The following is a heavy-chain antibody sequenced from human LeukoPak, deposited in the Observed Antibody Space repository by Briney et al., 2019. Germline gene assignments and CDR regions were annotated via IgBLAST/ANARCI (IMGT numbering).Heavy chain of an antibody. CDR1: GGSISSGDYY. CDR2: IHYSGST. D-gene: IGHD5-12*01. Sequence: SETLSLTCTVSGGSISSGDYYWSWIRQPPGKGLEWIGYIHYSGSTYYNPSLKSRVTISVDTSKNQFSLKLSSVTAADTAVYYCARDQGYSGYGLYYYGMDVWGKGTTVTVSS. V-gene: IGHV4-30-4*01. J-gene: IGHJ6*04. CDR3: ARDQGYSGYGLYYYGMDV.